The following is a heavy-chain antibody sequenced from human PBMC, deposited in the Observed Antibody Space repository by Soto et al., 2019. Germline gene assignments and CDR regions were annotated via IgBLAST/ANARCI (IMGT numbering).Heavy chain of an antibody. Sequence: QVQLQESGPGLVKPSQTLSLTCTVSGGSISSGGYYWSWIRQHPGKGLEWIGYIYYSGSTYYNPSLKSRVTISVDTTKNQFSLKLSSVTAADTAVYYCARDHPMGGDRLFDYWGQGTLVTVSS. CDR3: ARDHPMGGDRLFDY. J-gene: IGHJ4*02. D-gene: IGHD1-26*01. CDR2: IYYSGST. CDR1: GGSISSGGYY. V-gene: IGHV4-31*03.